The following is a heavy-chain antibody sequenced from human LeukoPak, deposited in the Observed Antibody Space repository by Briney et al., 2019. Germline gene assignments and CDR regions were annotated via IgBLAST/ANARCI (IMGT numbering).Heavy chain of an antibody. D-gene: IGHD2-8*01. CDR2: ISYDGTIK. J-gene: IGHJ4*02. CDR3: ASVGYCTNGVCCHFDY. CDR1: GFTFSSYA. Sequence: QSGGSLRLSCAASGFTFSSYAMHWVRQAPGKGLEWVAVISYDGTIKYYADSVKGRFTISRDNAKNSLYLQMNSLRAEDTAVYYCASVGYCTNGVCCHFDYWGQGTLVTVSS. V-gene: IGHV3-30*04.